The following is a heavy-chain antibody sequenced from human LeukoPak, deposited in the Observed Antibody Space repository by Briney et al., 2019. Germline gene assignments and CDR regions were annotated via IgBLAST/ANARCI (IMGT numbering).Heavy chain of an antibody. D-gene: IGHD6-13*01. CDR2: IYYSGNT. Sequence: SETLSLTCTVSGVSISSSNSYWGWIRQPPGKGLEWIGSIYYSGNTYYNASLKSRVTISIDTSKNQFSLKLTSVTAADTAVYYCASSIAAAGRGATYYYYYMDAWGKGTTVTVSS. V-gene: IGHV4-39*01. J-gene: IGHJ6*03. CDR1: GVSISSSNSY. CDR3: ASSIAAAGRGATYYYYYMDA.